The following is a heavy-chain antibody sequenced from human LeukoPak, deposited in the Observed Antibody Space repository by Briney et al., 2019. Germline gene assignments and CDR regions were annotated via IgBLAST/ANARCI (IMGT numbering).Heavy chain of an antibody. CDR3: AKVQEMDTILPPFHY. J-gene: IGHJ4*02. CDR2: ISGSGGGT. V-gene: IGHV3-23*01. D-gene: IGHD5-24*01. Sequence: GGSLRLSCAASGFTFSSYAMSWVRQAPEKGLEWVSTISGSGGGTYYADSVKGRFTISRDDSKNTLYLQMNSLRAEDTAVYYCAKVQEMDTILPPFHYWGQGTLVTVSS. CDR1: GFTFSSYA.